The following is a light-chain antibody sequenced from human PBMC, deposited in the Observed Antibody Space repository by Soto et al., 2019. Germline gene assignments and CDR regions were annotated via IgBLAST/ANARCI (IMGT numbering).Light chain of an antibody. Sequence: QSGLTQPPAASGTPGQRVTISCSGSSSNIESNTVTWYQQLPGTAPKLVIYSNYDRPSGVPDRFSGSTSGTSASLVIRGLQSEDEADYYCAAWDDILNGYVFGGGTKV. V-gene: IGLV1-44*01. CDR3: AAWDDILNGYV. J-gene: IGLJ1*01. CDR2: SNY. CDR1: SSNIESNT.